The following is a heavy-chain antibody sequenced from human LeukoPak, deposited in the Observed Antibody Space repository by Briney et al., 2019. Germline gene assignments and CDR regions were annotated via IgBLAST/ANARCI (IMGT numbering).Heavy chain of an antibody. D-gene: IGHD3-3*01. CDR3: AKDQRGFLEWLLYQTFDY. CDR1: GFTFGFYE. CDR2: ISYDGSNK. V-gene: IGHV3-30*18. Sequence: GGSLRLSCATSGFTFGFYEMNWVRQAPGKGLEWVAVISYDGSNKYYADSVKGRFTISRDNSKNTLYLQMNSLRAEDTAVYYCAKDQRGFLEWLLYQTFDYWGQGTLVTVSS. J-gene: IGHJ4*02.